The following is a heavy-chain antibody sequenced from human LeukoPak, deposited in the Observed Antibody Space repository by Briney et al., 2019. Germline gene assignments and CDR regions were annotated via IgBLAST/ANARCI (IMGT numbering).Heavy chain of an antibody. CDR1: GYTFTSYG. V-gene: IGHV1-18*01. Sequence: ASVKVSCKASGYTFTSYGISWVRQAPGQGLEWMGWISAYNGNTNYAQKLQGRVTMTTDTSKSTAYMELRSLRSDDTAVYYCARGGSHIVVVTAYKDVAFDIWGQGTMVTVSS. CDR2: ISAYNGNT. D-gene: IGHD2-21*02. J-gene: IGHJ3*02. CDR3: ARGGSHIVVVTAYKDVAFDI.